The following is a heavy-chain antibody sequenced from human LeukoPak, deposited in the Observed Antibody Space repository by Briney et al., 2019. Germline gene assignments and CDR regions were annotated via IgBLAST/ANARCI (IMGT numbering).Heavy chain of an antibody. D-gene: IGHD2-2*01. J-gene: IGHJ5*02. CDR2: FDPEDGET. V-gene: IGHV1-24*01. CDR3: ARDRRGCSSTSCYQYNWFDP. Sequence: ASVKVSCKVSGYTLTELSMHWVRQAPGKGLEWMGGFDPEDGETIYAQKFQGRVTMTEDTSTDTAYMELSSLRSEDTAVYYCARDRRGCSSTSCYQYNWFDPWGQGTLVTVSS. CDR1: GYTLTELS.